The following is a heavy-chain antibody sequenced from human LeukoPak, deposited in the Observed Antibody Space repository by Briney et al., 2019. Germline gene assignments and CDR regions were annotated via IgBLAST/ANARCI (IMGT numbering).Heavy chain of an antibody. CDR1: GGSISSYY. Sequence: SETLSLTCTVSGGSISSYYWSWIRQPPGKGLEWIGYIYYSGSTNYNPSLKSRVTISVDTSKNQFSLKLSSVTAADTAVYYCARDRELGYWGQGTLVTVSS. V-gene: IGHV4-59*01. J-gene: IGHJ4*02. CDR3: ARDRELGY. D-gene: IGHD3-10*01. CDR2: IYYSGST.